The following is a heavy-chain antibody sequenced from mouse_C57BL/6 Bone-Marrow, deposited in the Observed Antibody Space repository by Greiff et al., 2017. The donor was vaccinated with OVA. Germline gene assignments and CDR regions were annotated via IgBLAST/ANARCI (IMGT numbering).Heavy chain of an antibody. J-gene: IGHJ3*01. CDR1: GYTFTSYG. Sequence: VQLQQSGAELARPGASVKLSCKASGYTFTSYGISWVKQRTGQGLEWIGEIYPRSGNTYYNEKFKGKATLTADKSSSTAYMELRSLTSEGSAVYFCARSNYGSSSWFAYWGQGTLVTVSA. CDR2: IYPRSGNT. V-gene: IGHV1-81*01. CDR3: ARSNYGSSSWFAY. D-gene: IGHD1-1*01.